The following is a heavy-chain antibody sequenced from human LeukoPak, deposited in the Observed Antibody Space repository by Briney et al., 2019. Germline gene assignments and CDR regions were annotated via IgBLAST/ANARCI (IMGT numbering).Heavy chain of an antibody. CDR2: ISSSSSYI. CDR1: GFTFSAYY. J-gene: IGHJ6*02. V-gene: IGHV3-21*01. D-gene: IGHD2-2*02. Sequence: GGFLRLSCAASGFTFSAYYMSWVRQAPGKGLEWVSSISSSSSYIYYADSVKGRFIISRDNAKNSLYLQMNSLRAEDTAVYYCARDGCSSTSCYTGRYYYYYGMDVWGQGTTVTVSS. CDR3: ARDGCSSTSCYTGRYYYYYGMDV.